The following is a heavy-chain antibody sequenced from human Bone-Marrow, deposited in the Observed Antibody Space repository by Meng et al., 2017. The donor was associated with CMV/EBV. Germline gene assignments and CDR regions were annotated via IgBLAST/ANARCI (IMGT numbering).Heavy chain of an antibody. J-gene: IGHJ4*02. D-gene: IGHD3-10*02. CDR1: GGSISSSSYY. V-gene: IGHV4-39*01. CDR2: IYYSGST. Sequence: SETLSLTCTVSGGSISSSSYYWGWIRQPPGKGLEWIGSIYYSGSTYYNPSLKSRVTISVDTSKNQFSLKLSSVTAADTAVYYCARTTNYVPTYLDYWGQGTLVTVSS. CDR3: ARTTNYVPTYLDY.